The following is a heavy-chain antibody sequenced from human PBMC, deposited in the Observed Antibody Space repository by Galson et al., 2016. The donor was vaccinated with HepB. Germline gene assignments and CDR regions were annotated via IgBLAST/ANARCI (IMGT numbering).Heavy chain of an antibody. CDR1: GGSIINGDFH. Sequence: SETLSLTCIVSGGSIINGDFHWGWIRQPPGKGLEWIGSMHYTGSTYYNPSPKRRVTMSVNTSNNHFSLQLSSVTAADTAIYYRARQIGRWLWAFDIWGQGTMVTVSS. CDR3: ARQIGRWLWAFDI. V-gene: IGHV4-39*01. CDR2: MHYTGST. J-gene: IGHJ3*02. D-gene: IGHD5-12*01.